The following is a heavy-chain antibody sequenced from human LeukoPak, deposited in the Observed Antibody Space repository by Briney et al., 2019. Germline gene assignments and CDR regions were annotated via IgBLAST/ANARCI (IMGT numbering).Heavy chain of an antibody. CDR2: INPNSGGT. CDR3: ARGRNYDFWSGYYLPKAFDP. Sequence: ASVKVSCKASGYTFTGYYMHWGRQEPRQELEWMGRINPNSGGTNNAQKFKDRGTMTRDTSISTAYMELSRLRSDDTAVYYCARGRNYDFWSGYYLPKAFDPWGQGTLVTVSS. J-gene: IGHJ5*02. CDR1: GYTFTGYY. V-gene: IGHV1-2*06. D-gene: IGHD3-3*01.